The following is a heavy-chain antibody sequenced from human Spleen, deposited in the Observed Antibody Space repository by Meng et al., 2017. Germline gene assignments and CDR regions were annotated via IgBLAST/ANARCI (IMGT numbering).Heavy chain of an antibody. CDR1: GFTFSSYW. V-gene: IGHV3-7*01. CDR2: IKQDGSEK. J-gene: IGHJ4*02. CDR3: AMGWGSSRAFDF. D-gene: IGHD6-6*01. Sequence: GESLKISCAASGFTFSSYWMSWVRQAPGKGLEWVANIKQDGSEKYYVDSVKGRFTISRDNAKNSLYLQMNSLRAEDTALYYCAMGWGSSRAFDFWGQGTLVTVSS.